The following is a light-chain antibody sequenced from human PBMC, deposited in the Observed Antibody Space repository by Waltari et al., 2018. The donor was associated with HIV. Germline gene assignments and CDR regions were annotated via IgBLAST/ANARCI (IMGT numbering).Light chain of an antibody. V-gene: IGKV4-1*01. Sequence: DIVMTQSPDSLAVSLGERATINCKPSQSVLYSSNNKNYLAWYQQKPGQPPKLLIYWASARESGVPDRFSGSGSGTDFTLTISSLQAEDVAVYYCQQYYSTPYTFGQGIKLEIK. CDR2: WAS. CDR1: QSVLYSSNNKNY. CDR3: QQYYSTPYT. J-gene: IGKJ2*01.